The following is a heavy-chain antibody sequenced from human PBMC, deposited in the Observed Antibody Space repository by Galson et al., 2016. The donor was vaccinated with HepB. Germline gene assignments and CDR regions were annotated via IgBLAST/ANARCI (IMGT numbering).Heavy chain of an antibody. CDR3: ARDSGSPNWFDP. CDR2: INAGNGNT. CDR1: GYTFTSYA. D-gene: IGHD1-26*01. J-gene: IGHJ5*02. Sequence: SVKVSCKASGYTFTSYAMHWVRQAPGQRLEWMGWINAGNGNTKYSQKFQGRVTITRDTSASTAYMELRSLRSEDTAVYYCARDSGSPNWFDPWGKGTLVTVSS. V-gene: IGHV1-3*01.